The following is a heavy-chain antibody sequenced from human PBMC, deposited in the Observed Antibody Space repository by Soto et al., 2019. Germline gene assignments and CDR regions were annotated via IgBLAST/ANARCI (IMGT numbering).Heavy chain of an antibody. V-gene: IGHV3-23*01. Sequence: QVGGSLRLSCAASGFSFNVYGLSWVRQAPGKGLEWVAYISGSGLSTYYTDSVKGRFTISRDKSKSTLSLQMNSLRAEDSATYFCARVRSTYVPAAGDFDFWGQGTRVTVSS. CDR2: ISGSGLST. CDR3: ARVRSTYVPAAGDFDF. CDR1: GFSFNVYG. J-gene: IGHJ4*02. D-gene: IGHD6-13*01.